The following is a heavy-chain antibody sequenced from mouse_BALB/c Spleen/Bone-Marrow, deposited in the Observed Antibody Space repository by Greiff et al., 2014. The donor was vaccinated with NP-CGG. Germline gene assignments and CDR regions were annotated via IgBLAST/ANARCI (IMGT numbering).Heavy chain of an antibody. J-gene: IGHJ4*01. CDR1: GYTFTDYN. CDR2: INPNNGGT. CDR3: AREVRRFYAMDY. D-gene: IGHD2-14*01. V-gene: IGHV1-18*01. Sequence: VQLKQSGPELVKPGASVKIPCKASGYTFTDYNMDWVKQSHGKSLEWIGDINPNNGGTIYNQKFKGRATLTVDKSSSTAYMELRSLTPEDTAVYYCAREVRRFYAMDYWGQGTSVTVSS.